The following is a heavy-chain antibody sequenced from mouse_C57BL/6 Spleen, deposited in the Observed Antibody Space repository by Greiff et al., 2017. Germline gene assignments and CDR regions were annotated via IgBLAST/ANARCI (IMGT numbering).Heavy chain of an antibody. CDR2: IHPNSGST. J-gene: IGHJ2*01. CDR3: ARRGVVATDYFDY. CDR1: GYTFTSYW. V-gene: IGHV1-64*01. Sequence: QVQLQQPGAELVKPGASVKLSCKASGYTFTSYWMHWVKQRPGQGLEWIGMIHPNSGSTNYNEKFKSKATLTVDKSSSTAYMQLSSRTSEDSAVYYCARRGVVATDYFDYWGQGTTLTVSS. D-gene: IGHD1-1*01.